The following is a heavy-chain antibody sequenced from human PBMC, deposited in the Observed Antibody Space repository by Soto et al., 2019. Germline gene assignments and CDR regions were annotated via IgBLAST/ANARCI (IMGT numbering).Heavy chain of an antibody. V-gene: IGHV3-7*01. CDR3: ARDMGLRYFDWSPGV. Sequence: GGSLRLSCAASGFTFSSYRMSWVRQAPGKGLEWVANIKQDGSEKYYVDSVKGRFTISRDNAKNSLYLQMNSLRAEDTAVYYCARDMGLRYFDWSPGVWGQGTTVTVSS. CDR2: IKQDGSEK. D-gene: IGHD3-9*01. J-gene: IGHJ6*02. CDR1: GFTFSSYR.